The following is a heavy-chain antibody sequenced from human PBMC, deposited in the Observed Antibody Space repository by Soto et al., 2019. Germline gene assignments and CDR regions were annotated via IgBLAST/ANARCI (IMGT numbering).Heavy chain of an antibody. V-gene: IGHV4-31*03. CDR1: GGSISSGGYY. Sequence: QVQLQESGPGLVKPSQTLSLTCSVSGGSISSGGYYWSWIRQHPEKGLEWIGYIYYSGSTNYNPPHKSRVIISVDTSSNRFSLDLRSVTAADTAIYYGAGHSASWQWFDYWGQGTLVTVSS. CDR3: AGHSASWQWFDY. J-gene: IGHJ5*01. CDR2: IYYSGST. D-gene: IGHD1-26*01.